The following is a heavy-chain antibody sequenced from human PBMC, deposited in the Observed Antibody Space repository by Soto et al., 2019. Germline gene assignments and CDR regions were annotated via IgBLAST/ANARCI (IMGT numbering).Heavy chain of an antibody. CDR2: IYPGDSYT. D-gene: IGHD3-16*01. CDR3: ARRGSSGKSLDY. Sequence: GESLTISCKGSWYNFTTNWIVWVPQMPGKGLEWMGIIYPGDSYTRYSPSFQGQVTISADKSFSTAYLQWSSLKASDSAMYYCARRGSSGKSLDYWGQGTLVTVSS. CDR1: WYNFTTNW. J-gene: IGHJ4*02. V-gene: IGHV5-51*01.